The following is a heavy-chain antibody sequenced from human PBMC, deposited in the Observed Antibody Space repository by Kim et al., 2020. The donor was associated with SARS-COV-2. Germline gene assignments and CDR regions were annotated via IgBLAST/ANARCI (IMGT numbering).Heavy chain of an antibody. D-gene: IGHD3-10*01. CDR1: GYTFTSYY. V-gene: IGHV1-46*01. CDR2: INPSGGST. Sequence: ASVKVSCKASGYTFTSYYMHWVRQAPGQGLEWMGIINPSGGSTSYAQKFQGRVTMTRDTSTSTVYMELSSLRSEDTAVYYCATGRDWVRGIDWFDPWGQGTLVTVSS. CDR3: ATGRDWVRGIDWFDP. J-gene: IGHJ5*02.